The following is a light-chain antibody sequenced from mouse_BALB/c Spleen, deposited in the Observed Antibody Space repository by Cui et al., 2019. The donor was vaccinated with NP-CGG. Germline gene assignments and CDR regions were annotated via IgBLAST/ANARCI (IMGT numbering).Light chain of an antibody. Sequence: EIVLTQSPVSITEARGEKVTITCRVSSSISSNYLHWYQQKPGSSPKLLIYMTSILASGILDSFSGSGSESSYPLTISCVQDEVAATYYCQQGNSSPLTFGAGTKLELK. J-gene: IGKJ5*01. CDR1: SSISSNY. V-gene: IGKV4-92*01. CDR3: QQGNSSPLT. CDR2: MTS.